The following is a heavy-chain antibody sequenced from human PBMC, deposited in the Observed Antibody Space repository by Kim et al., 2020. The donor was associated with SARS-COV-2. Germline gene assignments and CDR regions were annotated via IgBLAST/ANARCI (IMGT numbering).Heavy chain of an antibody. CDR2: INPNSGST. D-gene: IGHD2-2*02. Sequence: ASVKVSCKASGYTFTGYYMHWVRQAPGQGPEWMGWINPNSGSTNYAQKFQGRVTMTRDTSISTAYMELSRLTSDDTAVYYCARDGRYCSSPSCYTRWFDPWGQGTLVTVSS. J-gene: IGHJ5*02. CDR3: ARDGRYCSSPSCYTRWFDP. V-gene: IGHV1-2*02. CDR1: GYTFTGYY.